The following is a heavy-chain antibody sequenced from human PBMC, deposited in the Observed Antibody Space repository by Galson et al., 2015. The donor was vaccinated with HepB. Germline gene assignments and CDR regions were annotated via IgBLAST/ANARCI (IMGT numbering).Heavy chain of an antibody. V-gene: IGHV1-69*04. CDR2: IIPILGIA. D-gene: IGHD5-18*01. J-gene: IGHJ4*02. Sequence: SVKVSCKASGGTFSSYAISWVRQAPGQGLEWMGRIIPILGIANYAQKFQGRVTITADKSTSTAYMELSSLRSEDTAVYYCARDRGYSYGRPTGDYWGQGTLVTVSS. CDR1: GGTFSSYA. CDR3: ARDRGYSYGRPTGDY.